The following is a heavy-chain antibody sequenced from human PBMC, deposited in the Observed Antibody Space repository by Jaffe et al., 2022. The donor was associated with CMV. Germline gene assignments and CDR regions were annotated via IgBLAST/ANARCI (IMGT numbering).Heavy chain of an antibody. CDR3: AKDMSRDTANCFDY. CDR1: GFTFDDYA. D-gene: IGHD5-18*01. CDR2: ISWNSGSI. V-gene: IGHV3-9*01. J-gene: IGHJ4*02. Sequence: EVQLVESGGGLVQPGRSLRLSCAASGFTFDDYAMHWVRQAPGKGLEWVSGISWNSGSIGYADSVKGRFTISRDNAKNSLYLQMNSLRAEDTALYYCAKDMSRDTANCFDYWGQGTLVTVSS.